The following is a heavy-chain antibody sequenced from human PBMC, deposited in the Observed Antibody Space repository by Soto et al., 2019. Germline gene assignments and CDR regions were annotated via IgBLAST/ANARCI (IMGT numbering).Heavy chain of an antibody. J-gene: IGHJ5*02. CDR1: GFTFSSYG. V-gene: IGHV3-33*01. CDR3: ASARGGWFDP. CDR2: IWYDGSNK. Sequence: QVQLVESGGGVVQPGRSLRHSCAASGFTFSSYGMHWVRQAPGKGLEWVAVIWYDGSNKYYADSVKGRFTISRDNSKNTLYLQMNNLRAEYTAVYYCASARGGWFDPWGQVTLVTVSS. D-gene: IGHD3-16*01.